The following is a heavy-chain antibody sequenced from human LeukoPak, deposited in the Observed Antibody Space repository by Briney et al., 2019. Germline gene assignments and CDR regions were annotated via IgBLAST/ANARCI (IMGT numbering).Heavy chain of an antibody. CDR2: ISPGGST. CDR3: AGIGMATTKFAC. D-gene: IGHD5-24*01. J-gene: IGHJ4*02. Sequence: SETLYLTCAVYGGSFSAYYWTWIRQPPGKGLEWIGEISPGGSTNYNPSLKSRVTISVDSSQIQFSLKLRSVTAADTAVYYCAGIGMATTKFACWGQGTLVTVSS. V-gene: IGHV4-34*01. CDR1: GGSFSAYY.